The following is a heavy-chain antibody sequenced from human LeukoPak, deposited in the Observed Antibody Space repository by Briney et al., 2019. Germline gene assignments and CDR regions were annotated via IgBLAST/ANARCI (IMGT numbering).Heavy chain of an antibody. CDR1: GFTFSSYW. CDR3: ARDGVPVTYYYYYYYMDV. CDR2: INSDGSST. D-gene: IGHD1-14*01. J-gene: IGHJ6*03. V-gene: IGHV3-74*01. Sequence: GGSLRLSCAASGFTFSSYWMHWVRQAPGKGRVWVSRINSDGSSTSYADSVKGRFTISRDNAKNTLYLQMNSLRAEDTAVYYCARDGVPVTYYYYYYYMDVWGKGTTVTVSS.